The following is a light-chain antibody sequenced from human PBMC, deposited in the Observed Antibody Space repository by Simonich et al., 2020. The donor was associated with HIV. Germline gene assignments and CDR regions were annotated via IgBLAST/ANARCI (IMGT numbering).Light chain of an antibody. CDR1: QSVSSN. V-gene: IGKV3-15*01. J-gene: IGKJ4*01. Sequence: EIVMTQSPATLSVSPGERATLPCRASQSVSSNLAWYQQKPGQAPRLLIYGASTRATGIPARFSGSGSETEFTLTISSLQSEDVAVYYCQQYNNCPPLTFGGGTKVEIK. CDR3: QQYNNCPPLT. CDR2: GAS.